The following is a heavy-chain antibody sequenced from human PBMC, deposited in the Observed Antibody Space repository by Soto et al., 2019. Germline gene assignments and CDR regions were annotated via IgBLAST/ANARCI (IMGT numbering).Heavy chain of an antibody. V-gene: IGHV4-59*01. D-gene: IGHD6-13*01. CDR2: IYYSGST. CDR3: AREDCSSSSWCPVRV. CDR1: GGSISSYY. J-gene: IGHJ4*02. Sequence: PSETLSLTCTVSGGSISSYYWSWIRQPPGKGLEWIGYIYYSGSTNYNPSLKSRVTISVDTSKNQFSLKLSSVTAADTAVYYCAREDCSSSSWCPVRVWGQGTLVTVSS.